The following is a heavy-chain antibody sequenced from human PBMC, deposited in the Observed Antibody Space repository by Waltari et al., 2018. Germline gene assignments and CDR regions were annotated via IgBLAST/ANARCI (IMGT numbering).Heavy chain of an antibody. CDR3: ATGRDYDFWSGFDY. D-gene: IGHD3-3*01. CDR1: GYTITELS. J-gene: IGHJ4*02. V-gene: IGHV1-24*01. CDR2: FDPEDGET. Sequence: QVQLVPSGAEVKKPGASVKVSCKVSGYTITELSMHWVRTAPGKGLEWMGGFDPEDGETIYAQKFQGRVTMTEDTSTDTAYMELSSLRSEDTAVYYCATGRDYDFWSGFDYWGQGTLVTVSS.